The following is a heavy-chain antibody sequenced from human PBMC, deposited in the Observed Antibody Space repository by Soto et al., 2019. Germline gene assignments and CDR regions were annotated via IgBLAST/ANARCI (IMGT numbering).Heavy chain of an antibody. V-gene: IGHV5-51*01. CDR3: ARRGQYYDVWSGSAYDYGMDV. D-gene: IGHD3-3*01. CDR1: AYSFTSYW. J-gene: IGHJ6*02. CDR2: IYPGDPDT. Sequence: PGPSLKISCKASAYSFTSYWIGWARQMPAKGLEWMGIIYPGDPDTRYSPSFQGQVTISADKSISTAYLQWSSLKASDTAMYYCARRGQYYDVWSGSAYDYGMDVWGQGTTVTVSS.